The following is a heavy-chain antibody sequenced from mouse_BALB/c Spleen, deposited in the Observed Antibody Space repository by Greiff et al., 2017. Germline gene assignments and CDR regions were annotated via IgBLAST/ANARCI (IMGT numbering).Heavy chain of an antibody. V-gene: IGHV1-20*02. Sequence: VQLQQSGPELVKPGASVKISCKASGYSFTGYFMNWVMQSHGKSLEWIGRINPYNGDTFYNQKFKGKATLTVDKSSSTAHMELRSLASEDSAVYYCARRGICYGNYDWFAYWGQGTLVTVSA. CDR2: INPYNGDT. D-gene: IGHD2-1*01. CDR1: GYSFTGYF. J-gene: IGHJ3*01. CDR3: ARRGICYGNYDWFAY.